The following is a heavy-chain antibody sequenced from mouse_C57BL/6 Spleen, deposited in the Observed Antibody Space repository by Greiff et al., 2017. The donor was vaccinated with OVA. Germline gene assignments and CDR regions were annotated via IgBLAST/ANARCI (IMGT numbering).Heavy chain of an antibody. Sequence: QVQLQQPGAELVRPGSSVKLSCKASGYTFTSYWMHWVKQRPIQGLEWIGNIDPSDSETHYNQKFKDKATLTVVKSSSTAYMQLSSLTSEDSAVYYCAREGNSSYYAMDYWGQGTSVTVSS. J-gene: IGHJ4*01. CDR1: GYTFTSYW. V-gene: IGHV1-52*01. CDR3: AREGNSSYYAMDY. CDR2: IDPSDSET. D-gene: IGHD1-1*01.